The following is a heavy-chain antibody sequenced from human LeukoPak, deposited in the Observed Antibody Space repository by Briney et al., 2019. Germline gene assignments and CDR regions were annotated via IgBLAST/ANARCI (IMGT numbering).Heavy chain of an antibody. V-gene: IGHV4-39*01. J-gene: IGHJ5*02. D-gene: IGHD2-15*01. CDR2: IYHTGTT. CDR1: GGPITSTSYY. Sequence: SETLSLTCNVSGGPITSTSYYWGWLRQPPGKGLEWFGSIYHTGTTYYSPSFKSRVTISVHTSKNQFSLKLSSVTAADTAVYYCARQECNGGSCYSRAIWFDPWGQGTLVTVSS. CDR3: ARQECNGGSCYSRAIWFDP.